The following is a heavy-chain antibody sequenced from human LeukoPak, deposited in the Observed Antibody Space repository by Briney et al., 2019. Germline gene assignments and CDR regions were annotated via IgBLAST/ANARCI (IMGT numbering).Heavy chain of an antibody. Sequence: SQTLSLTCTVSGGSISSGDYYWSWIRQPPGKGLEWIGYIYYSGGTYYNPSLKSRVTISVDTSKNQFSLKLSSVTAADTAVYYCARAPPDFWSAFAPMGAFDIWGQGTMVTVSS. D-gene: IGHD3-3*01. CDR3: ARAPPDFWSAFAPMGAFDI. J-gene: IGHJ3*02. V-gene: IGHV4-30-4*08. CDR2: IYYSGGT. CDR1: GGSISSGDYY.